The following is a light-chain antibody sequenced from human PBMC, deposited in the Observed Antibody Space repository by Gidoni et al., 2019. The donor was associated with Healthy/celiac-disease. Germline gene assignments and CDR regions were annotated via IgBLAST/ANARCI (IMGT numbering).Light chain of an antibody. CDR1: QDSSNY. Sequence: EIQMTQSPSSLSASVGDRVTITCQASQDSSNYLNWYQQKPGKAPKILIDDASNLETGVPSRFSGSGSGTDFTFSISSLQPEDIATYYCQPYDNLPLTFGGGTKVELK. J-gene: IGKJ4*01. CDR2: DAS. CDR3: QPYDNLPLT. V-gene: IGKV1-33*01.